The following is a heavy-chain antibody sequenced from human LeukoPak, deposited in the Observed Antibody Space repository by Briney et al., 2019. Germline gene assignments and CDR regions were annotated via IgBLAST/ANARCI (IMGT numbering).Heavy chain of an antibody. Sequence: PSETLSLTCTVSSGFISSGSYYWSWIRQPAGKGLEWIGRIYTSGSTDFNPSLTSRVTLSLDTSKNQFSLKLSSVTAADTAVYYCVRGQWPNYHFDYWGQGTLVTVSS. CDR3: VRGQWPNYHFDY. CDR1: SGFISSGSYY. CDR2: IYTSGST. D-gene: IGHD1-7*01. J-gene: IGHJ4*02. V-gene: IGHV4-61*02.